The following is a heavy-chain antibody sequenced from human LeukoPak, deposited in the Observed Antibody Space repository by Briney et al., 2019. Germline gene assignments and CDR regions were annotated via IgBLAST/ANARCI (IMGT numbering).Heavy chain of an antibody. J-gene: IGHJ4*02. CDR3: AKDRRRDDVLTGSFSG. CDR1: GFTFSTYT. CDR2: ITNIGVYI. Sequence: GGSLRLSCAASGFTFSTYTMTWVRQTPGKGLQWVSSITNIGVYIYYADSVKGRFTISRDNSRNTMYLQMNSLRAVDTAVYYCAKDRRRDDVLTGSFSGWGQGTLVTVSS. D-gene: IGHD3-9*01. V-gene: IGHV3-21*01.